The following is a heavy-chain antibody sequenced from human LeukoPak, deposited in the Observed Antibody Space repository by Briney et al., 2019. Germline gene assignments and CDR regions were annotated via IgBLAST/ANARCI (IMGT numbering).Heavy chain of an antibody. CDR3: ARAGLIRWELHAFDI. J-gene: IGHJ3*02. Sequence: ASVKVSCKASGYSFSNYGISWVRQAPGQGLEWMGWISAYNGNTNYAQKLQGRVTMTTDTSTSTAYMELRSLRSDDTAVYYCARAGLIRWELHAFDIWGQGTMVTVSS. CDR2: ISAYNGNT. V-gene: IGHV1-18*01. CDR1: GYSFSNYG. D-gene: IGHD1-26*01.